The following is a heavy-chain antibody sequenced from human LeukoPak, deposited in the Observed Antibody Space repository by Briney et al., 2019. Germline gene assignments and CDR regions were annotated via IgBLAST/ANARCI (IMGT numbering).Heavy chain of an antibody. J-gene: IGHJ6*03. D-gene: IGHD2-21*02. CDR3: ARHKTDRFYYYYYYMDV. Sequence: SETLSLTCTVSGGSISSYYWSWIRQPPGKGLEWIGYIYYSGSTNYNPSLKSRVTISVDTSKNQFSLKLSSVTAADTAVYYCARHKTDRFYYYYYYMDVWGKGTTVTISS. CDR1: GGSISSYY. V-gene: IGHV4-59*08. CDR2: IYYSGST.